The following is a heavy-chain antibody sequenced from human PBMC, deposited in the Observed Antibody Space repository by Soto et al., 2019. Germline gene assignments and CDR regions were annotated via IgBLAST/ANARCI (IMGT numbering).Heavy chain of an antibody. CDR3: ARSGHNSGFFYYDY. D-gene: IGHD3-22*01. CDR2: INWNDDK. V-gene: IGHV2-5*01. Sequence: QITLKESGPTLVKVTQTVTLTCTFSGFSLSSTGVGVGWIRQPPGKALEGLALINWNDDKRYNPSLKCRLTITKDTSKNQVVLTMSNMDPVDTAAYYCARSGHNSGFFYYDYWGQGTLVTVSS. CDR1: GFSLSSTGVG. J-gene: IGHJ4*02.